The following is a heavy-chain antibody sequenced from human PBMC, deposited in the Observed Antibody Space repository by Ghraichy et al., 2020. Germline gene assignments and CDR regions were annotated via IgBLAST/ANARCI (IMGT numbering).Heavy chain of an antibody. CDR3: AKDIPGYKGMDV. J-gene: IGHJ6*02. Sequence: GESLRLSCAASGFKFDHYTMHWVRQGPGKGLEWVSLISLDGGDTYYSDSVKGRFTISRDNSKNSLYLQMNSLITEDTALYYCAKDIPGYKGMDVWGQGTTVTVSS. CDR1: GFKFDHYT. CDR2: ISLDGGDT. V-gene: IGHV3-43*01. D-gene: IGHD1-1*01.